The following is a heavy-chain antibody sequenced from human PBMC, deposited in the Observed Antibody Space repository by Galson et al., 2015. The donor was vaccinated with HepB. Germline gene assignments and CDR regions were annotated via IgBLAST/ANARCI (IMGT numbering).Heavy chain of an antibody. CDR3: ARGDSYAQHYYYYYMDV. V-gene: IGHV1-8*01. CDR2: MNPNSGNT. D-gene: IGHD5-18*01. CDR1: GYTFTSYD. Sequence: SVKVSCKASGYTFTSYDINWVRQATGQGLEWMGWMNPNSGNTGYAQKFQGRVTMTRNTSISTAYMELSSLRSEDTAVYYCARGDSYAQHYYYYYMDVWGKGTTVTVSS. J-gene: IGHJ6*03.